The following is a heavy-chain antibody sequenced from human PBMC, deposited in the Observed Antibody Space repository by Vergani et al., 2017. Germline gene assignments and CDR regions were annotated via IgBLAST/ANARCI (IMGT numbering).Heavy chain of an antibody. D-gene: IGHD4-11*01. CDR1: GFTFSSYS. CDR2: ISSSSSYI. V-gene: IGHV3-21*01. J-gene: IGHJ6*02. Sequence: EVQLVESGGGLVQPGGSLRLSCAASGFTFSSYSMNWVRQAPGKGLEWVSSISSSSSYIYYADSVKGRFTISRDNAKNSLYLQMNSLRAEDTAVYYCARWNDYSNYYYYYGMDVWGQGTTVTVSS. CDR3: ARWNDYSNYYYYYGMDV.